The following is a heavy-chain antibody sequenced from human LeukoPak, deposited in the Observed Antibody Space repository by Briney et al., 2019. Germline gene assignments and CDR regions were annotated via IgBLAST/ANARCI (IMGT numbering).Heavy chain of an antibody. CDR1: GYTFTNYG. V-gene: IGHV1-46*01. CDR2: INPSGGST. Sequence: ASVKVSCKASGYTFTNYGISWVRQAPGQGLEWMGIINPSGGSTSYAQKFQGRVTMTRDMSTSTVYMELSSLRSEDTAVYYCARAALGFLEWLPQDYYYYMDVWGKGTTVTVSS. D-gene: IGHD3-3*01. J-gene: IGHJ6*03. CDR3: ARAALGFLEWLPQDYYYYMDV.